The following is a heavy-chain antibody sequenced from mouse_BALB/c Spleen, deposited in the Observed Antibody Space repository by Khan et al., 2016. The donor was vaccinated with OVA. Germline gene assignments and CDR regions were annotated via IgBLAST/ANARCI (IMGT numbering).Heavy chain of an antibody. CDR2: INTYTREP. CDR1: GYTFTNNG. Sequence: QIQLVQSGPELKKPGETVKISCKASGYTFTNNGMNWVKQNPGKGLKWMGWINTYTREPTYVDDFKGRFAFSLETSATTAYLQINNLKNEDTATYFCARVGYAGTMDYWCQGTSVTVSS. J-gene: IGHJ4*01. CDR3: ARVGYAGTMDY. V-gene: IGHV9-3-1*01. D-gene: IGHD2-14*01.